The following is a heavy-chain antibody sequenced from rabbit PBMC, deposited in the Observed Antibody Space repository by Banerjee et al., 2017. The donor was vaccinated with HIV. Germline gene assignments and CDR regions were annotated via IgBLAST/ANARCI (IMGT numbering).Heavy chain of an antibody. CDR3: ARDLAGVIGWNFNL. CDR2: INTSSGNT. J-gene: IGHJ4*01. V-gene: IGHV1S45*01. CDR1: GFSFSGAW. D-gene: IGHD4-1*01. Sequence: QEQLVESGGGLVQPEGSLTLTCTISGFSFSGAWMSWVRQAPGKGLEWIACINTSSGNTVYASWAKGRFTISKTSWTTVTLQMTSLTAADTATYFCARDLAGVIGWNFNLWGQGTLVTVS.